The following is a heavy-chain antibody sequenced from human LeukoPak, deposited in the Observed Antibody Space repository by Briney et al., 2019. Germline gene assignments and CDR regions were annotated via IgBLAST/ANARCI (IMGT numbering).Heavy chain of an antibody. Sequence: GRTLSLSCAPSGFTSTDLYMAWVRQAPGTGLEWFSYITNTGNTVYYAASVKGRFTISRDNAKNSLNLQMTSMRVYDTAVYYCAKISAAPGCGGAMGYWGQGTLVTVSS. CDR3: AKISAAPGCGGAMGY. CDR2: ITNTGNTV. D-gene: IGHD6-13*01. CDR1: GFTSTDLY. V-gene: IGHV3-11*01. J-gene: IGHJ4*02.